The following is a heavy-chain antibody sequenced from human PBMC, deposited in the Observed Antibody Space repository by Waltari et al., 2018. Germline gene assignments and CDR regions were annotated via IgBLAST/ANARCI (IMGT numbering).Heavy chain of an antibody. Sequence: QVQLQESGPGLVKPSQTLSLTCTVSGGSIRSGGYYWRWIRQPPGKGLEWIGYIYYSGRTYYNPSLKSRVTISVDTSKNQFSLKLSSVTAADTAVYYCARARGYSYGPYYFDYWGQGTLVTVSS. CDR3: ARARGYSYGPYYFDY. CDR1: GGSIRSGGYY. D-gene: IGHD5-18*01. V-gene: IGHV4-31*03. J-gene: IGHJ4*02. CDR2: IYYSGRT.